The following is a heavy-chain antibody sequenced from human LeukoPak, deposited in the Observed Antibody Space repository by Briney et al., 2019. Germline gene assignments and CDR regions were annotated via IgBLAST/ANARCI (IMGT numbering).Heavy chain of an antibody. Sequence: SETLSLTCTVSGGSISSGNYYWSWIRQHPGKGLEWIGYIHHSGSTYCNPSLKSRVIISVDTSKNQFSLKLNSVTAADTAVYYCASYGSGSYRFDPWGQGTLVTVSS. D-gene: IGHD3-10*01. J-gene: IGHJ5*02. V-gene: IGHV4-31*03. CDR1: GGSISSGNYY. CDR2: IHHSGST. CDR3: ASYGSGSYRFDP.